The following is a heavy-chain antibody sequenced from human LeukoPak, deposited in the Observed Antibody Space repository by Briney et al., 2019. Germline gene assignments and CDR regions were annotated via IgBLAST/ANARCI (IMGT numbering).Heavy chain of an antibody. CDR2: IYYSGST. CDR3: ARETVADHTFDV. CDR1: GGSISSNSYY. J-gene: IGHJ3*01. D-gene: IGHD4-23*01. V-gene: IGHV4-39*07. Sequence: SETLSLTCTVSGGSISSNSYYWGWIRQPPGKGLEWIGSIYYSGSTYYNPSLKSRVTISVDTSKNQFSLKLTSVTAADTAMYYCARETVADHTFDVWGQGTMVTVSS.